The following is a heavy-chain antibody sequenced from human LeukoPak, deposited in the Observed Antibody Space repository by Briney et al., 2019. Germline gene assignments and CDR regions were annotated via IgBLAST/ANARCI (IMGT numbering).Heavy chain of an antibody. V-gene: IGHV3-74*01. CDR3: ARDSRDYSTDY. CDR2: VNSDGSST. D-gene: IGHD4-11*01. CDR1: GFTFSSYW. Sequence: GGSLRLSCAASGFTFSSYWMHWVRQAPGKGLVWVSRVNSDGSSTSYADSVKGRFTISRDNAKNTLYLQMNSLRAEDTAVYYCARDSRDYSTDYWGQGTLVTVSS. J-gene: IGHJ4*02.